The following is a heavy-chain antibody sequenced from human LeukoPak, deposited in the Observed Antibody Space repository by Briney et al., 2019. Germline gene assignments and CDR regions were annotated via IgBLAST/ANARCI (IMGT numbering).Heavy chain of an antibody. Sequence: GRSLRLSCAASGFTFSSYAMHWVRQAPGKGLEWVAVISYDGSNKYYADSVKGRFTISRDNSKNTLNLQMNSLRAEDTSVYYCTKERRRDDILTGSFSDWGQGILVTVSS. CDR2: ISYDGSNK. CDR3: TKERRRDDILTGSFSD. V-gene: IGHV3-30*04. J-gene: IGHJ4*02. D-gene: IGHD3-9*01. CDR1: GFTFSSYA.